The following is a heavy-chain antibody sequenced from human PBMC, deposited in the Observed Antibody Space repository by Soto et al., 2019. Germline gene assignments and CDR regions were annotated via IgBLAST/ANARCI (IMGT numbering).Heavy chain of an antibody. Sequence: GASVKVSCKASGYTFTGYYMHWVRQAPGQGLEWMGWINPNSGGTNYAQKFQGWVTMTRDTSISTAYMELSRLRSDDTAVYYCARGGSVVVAATPNWFDPWGQGSLVTVSS. CDR3: ARGGSVVVAATPNWFDP. D-gene: IGHD2-15*01. CDR2: INPNSGGT. J-gene: IGHJ5*02. V-gene: IGHV1-2*04. CDR1: GYTFTGYY.